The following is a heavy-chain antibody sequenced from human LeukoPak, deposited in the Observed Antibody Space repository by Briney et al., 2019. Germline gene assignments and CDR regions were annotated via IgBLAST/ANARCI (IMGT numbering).Heavy chain of an antibody. J-gene: IGHJ4*02. V-gene: IGHV6-1*01. Sequence: SQTLSLTCAISGDSVSSNSVAWNWIRQFPSRGLEWLGRTYYRSKWNNEYAESVRSRITINPDTSKNQFSLQLDSVTPEDTAVYYCARERYYFDYWGQGTLVTVSS. CDR2: TYYRSKWNN. CDR1: GDSVSSNSVA. CDR3: ARERYYFDY.